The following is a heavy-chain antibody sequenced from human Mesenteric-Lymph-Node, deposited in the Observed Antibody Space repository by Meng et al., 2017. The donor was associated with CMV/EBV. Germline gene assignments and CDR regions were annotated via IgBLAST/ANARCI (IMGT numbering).Heavy chain of an antibody. D-gene: IGHD2-21*01. CDR1: GYTFTSYY. J-gene: IGHJ4*02. CDR2: INPSGGST. V-gene: IGHV1-46*01. Sequence: ASVKVSCKASGYTFTSYYMHWVRQAPGQGLEWMGIINPSGGSTSYAQKFQGRVTMTRDTSTSTVYMELSSLRSDDTAVYYCARTETLNCGGDCYFDYWGQGTLVTVSS. CDR3: ARTETLNCGGDCYFDY.